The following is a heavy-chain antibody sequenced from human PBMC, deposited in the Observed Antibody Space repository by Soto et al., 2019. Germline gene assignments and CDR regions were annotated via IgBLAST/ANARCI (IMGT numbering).Heavy chain of an antibody. J-gene: IGHJ4*02. CDR3: ARDPPHGGTSSWDADS. V-gene: IGHV3-21*01. CDR2: ISSSGSFK. CDR1: GFIFSTNS. D-gene: IGHD2-15*01. Sequence: EVRLVASGGGLVKPEGSLRLSCAASGFIFSTNSMNWVRQVPGKGLQWLSSISSSGSFKSYGDSVKGRFTISRDNAKNSLFLQMNNLRADDTGLYFCARDPPHGGTSSWDADSWGQGTLVTVSS.